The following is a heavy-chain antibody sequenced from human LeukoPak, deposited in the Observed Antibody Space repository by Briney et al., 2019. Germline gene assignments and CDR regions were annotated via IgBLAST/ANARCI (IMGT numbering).Heavy chain of an antibody. D-gene: IGHD3-10*01. Sequence: SETLSLTCTVSGGSISNYYWSWIRQPPGKGLEWIGYIYYSGSTNYNPSLKSRVTISVDTSKNQFSLKLSSVTAADTAVYYCARGVRGVIPDYWGQGTLVTVSS. J-gene: IGHJ4*02. CDR2: IYYSGST. V-gene: IGHV4-59*01. CDR1: GGSISNYY. CDR3: ARGVRGVIPDY.